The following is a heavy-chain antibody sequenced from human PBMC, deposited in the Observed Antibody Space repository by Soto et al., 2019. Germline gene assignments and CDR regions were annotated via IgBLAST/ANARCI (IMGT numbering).Heavy chain of an antibody. D-gene: IGHD2-2*01. V-gene: IGHV5-51*01. CDR1: GYSFTSYW. CDR2: IYPGDSDT. J-gene: IGHJ6*02. Sequence: SFKGSGYSFTSYWIGWVRQMPGKGLEWMGIIYPGDSDTRYSPSFQGQVTISADKSISTAYLQWSSLKASDTAMYYCARHGVVVVPAARKNYYYYGMDVWGQGTTVTVSS. CDR3: ARHGVVVVPAARKNYYYYGMDV.